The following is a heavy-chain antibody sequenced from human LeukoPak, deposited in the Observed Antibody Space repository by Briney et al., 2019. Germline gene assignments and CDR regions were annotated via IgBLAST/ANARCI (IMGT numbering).Heavy chain of an antibody. V-gene: IGHV4-38-2*01. D-gene: IGHD3-22*01. CDR2: IYHSGST. Sequence: WGSLRLSCAASGFTFSSYSMNWVRQAPGKGLEWIGSIYHSGSTYYNPSLKSRVTISVDTSKNQFSLKLSSVTAADTAVYYCARVVIGLVDWGQGTLVTVSS. J-gene: IGHJ4*02. CDR1: GFTFSSYS. CDR3: ARVVIGLVD.